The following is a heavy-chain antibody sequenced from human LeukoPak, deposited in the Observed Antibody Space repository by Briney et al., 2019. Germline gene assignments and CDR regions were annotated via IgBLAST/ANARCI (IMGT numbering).Heavy chain of an antibody. D-gene: IGHD3-22*01. CDR2: IYPSGST. CDR3: ARGTMIVVPERYYFDY. Sequence: SETLSLTCAVSGYSISTSNYWTWIRQPPGKGLEWIGYIYPSGSTYYNPSLKSRVTLSINRSKNQFSLRLSSVTAADTAVYYCARGTMIVVPERYYFDYWGQGTLVTVSS. J-gene: IGHJ4*02. V-gene: IGHV4-30-2*01. CDR1: GYSISTSNY.